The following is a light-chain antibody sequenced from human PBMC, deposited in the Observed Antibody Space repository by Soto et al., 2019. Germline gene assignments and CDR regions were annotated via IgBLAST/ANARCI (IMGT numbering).Light chain of an antibody. J-gene: IGKJ1*01. Sequence: EIGLTQSPGTLSLSPGERVTLACRSSQTLTSSYLAWYQQKPGQAPRLLIYGASSRATGIPARFSGSGSGTDFTLTISRLEPEDFAVYYCQQYGSSPGTFGQGTKVDIK. CDR3: QQYGSSPGT. CDR1: QTLTSSY. CDR2: GAS. V-gene: IGKV3-20*01.